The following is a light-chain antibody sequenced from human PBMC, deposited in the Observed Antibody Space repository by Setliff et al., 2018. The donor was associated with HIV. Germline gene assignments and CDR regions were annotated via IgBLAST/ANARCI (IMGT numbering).Light chain of an antibody. J-gene: IGLJ1*01. CDR2: RNN. CDR1: TSNIGSHS. Sequence: QSALTQPPSASGAPGQRVTISCSGSTSNIGSHSVHWYQQVPGTAPKLLIFRNNQRPSGVPDRFAGSRSGTSASLDITGLRSEDEADYFCATWDDNLSGFGFGLGTKVT. V-gene: IGLV1-47*01. CDR3: ATWDDNLSGFG.